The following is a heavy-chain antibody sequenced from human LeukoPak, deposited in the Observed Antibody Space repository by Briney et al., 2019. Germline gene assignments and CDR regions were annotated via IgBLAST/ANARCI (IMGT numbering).Heavy chain of an antibody. CDR1: GYTFTSYF. Sequence: VASVKVSCKASGYTFTSYFMHWMRQVPGQGPEWMGIINPRGGSTEYSHKFQGRLTMTSDTSTSTVYMELNSLRSEDTAVYFCARVGVTAATADYWGQGTLVTVSS. CDR2: INPRGGST. CDR3: ARVGVTAATADY. V-gene: IGHV1-46*01. D-gene: IGHD6-25*01. J-gene: IGHJ4*02.